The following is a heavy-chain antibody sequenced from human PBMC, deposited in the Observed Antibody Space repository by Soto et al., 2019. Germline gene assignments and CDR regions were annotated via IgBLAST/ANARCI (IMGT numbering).Heavy chain of an antibody. CDR1: GLSVSTNF. Sequence: WWSLRLSCAASGLSVSTNFISWVRQAPGKGLEWLAVIYSGGKTFYADSVKGRFTISKDNSKNTLSLQMNSLRAEDTAVYYCTRDAPGERPYYFYYYGMDVWGQGTTVTVSS. V-gene: IGHV3-53*01. CDR3: TRDAPGERPYYFYYYGMDV. CDR2: IYSGGKT. J-gene: IGHJ6*02.